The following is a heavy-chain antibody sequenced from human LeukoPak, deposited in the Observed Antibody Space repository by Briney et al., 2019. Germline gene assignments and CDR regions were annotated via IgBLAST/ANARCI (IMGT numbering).Heavy chain of an antibody. V-gene: IGHV3-15*01. Sequence: GESLRLSCAASGFTFTDAWMSWARQAPGKGLEWVGRIKSKGDGEATDYAAPVRGRVTMSRDDSKATLYLQMYSLKSEDTAVYYCVTDLGLTMIRGVIVNWGQGTLVTVSS. CDR1: GFTFTDAW. D-gene: IGHD3-10*01. CDR2: IKSKGDGEAT. J-gene: IGHJ4*02. CDR3: VTDLGLTMIRGVIVN.